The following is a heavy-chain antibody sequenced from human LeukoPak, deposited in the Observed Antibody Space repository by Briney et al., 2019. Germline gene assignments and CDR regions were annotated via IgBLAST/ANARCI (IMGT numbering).Heavy chain of an antibody. CDR3: ARGRGAARFVTIEFDY. CDR2: INHRGST. J-gene: IGHJ4*02. Sequence: SETLSLTCAVYGGSFCGYHWSWIRQPPGKGLEWIGEINHRGSTNYNPSLKSRVTMSVDTSKNQFSLKLSSVTAADTAVYYCARGRGAARFVTIEFDYWGQGALVTVSS. D-gene: IGHD6-6*01. V-gene: IGHV4-34*01. CDR1: GGSFCGYH.